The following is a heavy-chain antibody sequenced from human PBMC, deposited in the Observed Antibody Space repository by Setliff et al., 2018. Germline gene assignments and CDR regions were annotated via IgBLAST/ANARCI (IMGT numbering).Heavy chain of an antibody. V-gene: IGHV1-69*13. CDR1: GGTFSSYA. CDR2: IIPIFGTA. D-gene: IGHD3-9*01. J-gene: IGHJ6*03. CDR3: VYFDWSLNDYYYYYMDV. Sequence: ASVKVSCKASGGTFSSYAISWVRQAPGQGLEWMGGIIPIFGTANYAQKFQGRVTITADESTSTAYMELSSLKTEDTAVYYCVYFDWSLNDYYYYYMDVWGKGTTVTVSS.